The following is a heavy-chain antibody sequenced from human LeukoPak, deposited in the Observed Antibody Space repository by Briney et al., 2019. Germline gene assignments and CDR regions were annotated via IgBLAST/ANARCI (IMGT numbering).Heavy chain of an antibody. V-gene: IGHV3-21*01. D-gene: IGHD1-26*01. Sequence: PGGSLRLSCAASGFTFSSYSMNWVRQAPGKGLEWVSSISSSSSYIYCADSVKGRFTISRDNAKNSLYLQMNSLRADDTAVYYCARVSESYHDYWGQGTLVTVSS. CDR3: ARVSESYHDY. J-gene: IGHJ4*02. CDR1: GFTFSSYS. CDR2: ISSSSSYI.